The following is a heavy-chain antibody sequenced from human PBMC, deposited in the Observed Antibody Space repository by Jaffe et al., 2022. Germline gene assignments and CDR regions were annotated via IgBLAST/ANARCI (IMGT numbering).Heavy chain of an antibody. Sequence: EVQLVESGGVVVQPGGSLRLSCAASGFTFDDYAMHWVRQAPGKGLEWVSLISWDGGSTYYADSVKGRFTISRDNSKNSLYLQMNSLRAEDTALYYCAKDMNPTYYYGSGSYGTDAFDIWGQGTMVTVSS. CDR3: AKDMNPTYYYGSGSYGTDAFDI. CDR2: ISWDGGST. D-gene: IGHD3-10*01. V-gene: IGHV3-43D*04. CDR1: GFTFDDYA. J-gene: IGHJ3*02.